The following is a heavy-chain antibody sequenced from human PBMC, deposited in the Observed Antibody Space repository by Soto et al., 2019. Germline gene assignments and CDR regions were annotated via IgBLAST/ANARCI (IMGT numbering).Heavy chain of an antibody. CDR3: AREEVDDIVVVPAAMGGNWFDP. Sequence: ASVKVSCKASGYTFTSYGISWVRQAPGQGLEWMRWISAYNGSTNYAQKLQGRVTMTTDTSTSTAYMELRSLRSDDTAVYYCAREEVDDIVVVPAAMGGNWFDPWGQGTLVTVSS. CDR2: ISAYNGST. V-gene: IGHV1-18*01. D-gene: IGHD2-2*01. J-gene: IGHJ5*02. CDR1: GYTFTSYG.